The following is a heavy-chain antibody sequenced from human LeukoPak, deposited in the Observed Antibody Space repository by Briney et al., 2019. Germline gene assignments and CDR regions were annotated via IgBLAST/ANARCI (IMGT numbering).Heavy chain of an antibody. J-gene: IGHJ3*01. CDR2: IYYTGST. Sequence: SETLSLTCTVSGGSISRDYWSWIQQPPGKGLEWIGYIYYTGSTNYNPSLKSRVTISVDTSKNQFSLKLSSVTAADTAVYYCARELRYDNSDSGAFWGQGTVVTVSS. CDR1: GGSISRDY. CDR3: ARELRYDNSDSGAF. V-gene: IGHV4-59*01. D-gene: IGHD3-22*01.